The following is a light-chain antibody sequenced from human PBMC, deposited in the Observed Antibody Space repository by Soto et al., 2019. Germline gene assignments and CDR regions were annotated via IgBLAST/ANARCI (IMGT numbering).Light chain of an antibody. CDR3: QQYHNLPLT. CDR1: QDITNS. V-gene: IGKV1-33*01. J-gene: IGKJ4*01. Sequence: EIQITQSPSSRSASVGDRVTITCQASQDITNSLNWYQQKPGKAPKLLIYDASILETGVPSRLSGSGSGTDFTFTISSMQTEEIATFFCQQYHNLPLTFGGGTKVDIK. CDR2: DAS.